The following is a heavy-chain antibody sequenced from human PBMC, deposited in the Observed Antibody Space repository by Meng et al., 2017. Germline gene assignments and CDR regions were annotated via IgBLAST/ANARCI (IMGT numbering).Heavy chain of an antibody. CDR3: AADSSVSHDYYYYGMDV. D-gene: IGHD3-10*01. J-gene: IGHJ6*02. V-gene: IGHV1-58*01. Sequence: SVKVSCKASGFTFTSSAVQWVRQARGQRLEWIGWIVVGSGNTNYAQKFQERVTITRDMSTSTAYMELSSLRSEDTAVYYCAADSSVSHDYYYYGMDVWGQGTRVTGSS. CDR1: GFTFTSSA. CDR2: IVVGSGNT.